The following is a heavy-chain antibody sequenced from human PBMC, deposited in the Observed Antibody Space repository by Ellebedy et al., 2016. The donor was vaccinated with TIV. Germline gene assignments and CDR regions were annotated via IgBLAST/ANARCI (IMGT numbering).Heavy chain of an antibody. CDR1: RFIFNNYA. J-gene: IGHJ3*02. V-gene: IGHV3-23*01. D-gene: IGHD3-22*01. Sequence: GESLKISCAASRFIFNNYAMSWVRQAPGKGLEWVSVISGSGRSTYYADSVQGRFTISRDNSKKTLYLQMNNLRADDTAVYYCAKDLQDYYDSSGLDAFDIWGQGTMVTVSS. CDR2: ISGSGRST. CDR3: AKDLQDYYDSSGLDAFDI.